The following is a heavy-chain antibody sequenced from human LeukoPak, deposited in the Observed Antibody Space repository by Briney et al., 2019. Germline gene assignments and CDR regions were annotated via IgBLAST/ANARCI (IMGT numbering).Heavy chain of an antibody. CDR1: GFTLSSYG. D-gene: IGHD2-2*02. CDR3: AKGTSCYMGGVCYYYGMDV. CDR2: ISYDGSNK. Sequence: GGSLRLSCAASGFTLSSYGMHWVRQAPGKGLEWVAVISYDGSNKYYADSVKGRFTISRDNSKNTLYLQMNSLRAEDTAVYYCAKGTSCYMGGVCYYYGMDVWGQGTTVTVSS. J-gene: IGHJ6*02. V-gene: IGHV3-30*18.